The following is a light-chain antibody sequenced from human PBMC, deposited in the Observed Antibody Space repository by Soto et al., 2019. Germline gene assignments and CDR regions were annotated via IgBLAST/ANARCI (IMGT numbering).Light chain of an antibody. CDR3: QQSYTTPIT. V-gene: IGKV1-39*01. CDR2: GAS. Sequence: DIPLTHSPSSLSASVGDRVTITCRASQTITTYLSWFQQKPGKAPKLLVYGASSLQSGVPSRFSGSGSGTEFTLTISSLQSEDFATYYCQQSYTTPITFGQGTKVDIK. J-gene: IGKJ1*01. CDR1: QTITTY.